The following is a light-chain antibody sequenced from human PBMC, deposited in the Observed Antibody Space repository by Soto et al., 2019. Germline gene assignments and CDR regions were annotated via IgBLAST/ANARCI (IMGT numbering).Light chain of an antibody. V-gene: IGLV1-44*01. CDR1: SSNIGSNT. CDR2: SNN. J-gene: IGLJ2*01. CDR3: AAWDDSLNDVV. Sequence: QSVLTQPPSASGTPGQRVTISCSGSSSNIGSNTVNWYQQLPGTAPKLLIYSNNQRPSGVPDRFSGPTSGTSASLAISGLQSEDEADYYCAAWDDSLNDVVFGGGTKVTVL.